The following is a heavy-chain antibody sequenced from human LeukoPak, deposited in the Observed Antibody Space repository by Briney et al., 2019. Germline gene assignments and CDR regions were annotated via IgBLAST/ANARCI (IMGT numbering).Heavy chain of an antibody. CDR2: FNPNSGGT. CDR1: GYTFTDYY. J-gene: IGHJ4*02. D-gene: IGHD3-10*01. Sequence: ASVKLSCKAAGYTFTDYYMNWVRQAPGQGLRWLGGFNPNSGGTNYAQKFQGRVTMTRDTSISTAYMELSRLRTDDTAVYYCARVYGDHYGSGVIDYWGQGTLVTISS. V-gene: IGHV1-2*02. CDR3: ARVYGDHYGSGVIDY.